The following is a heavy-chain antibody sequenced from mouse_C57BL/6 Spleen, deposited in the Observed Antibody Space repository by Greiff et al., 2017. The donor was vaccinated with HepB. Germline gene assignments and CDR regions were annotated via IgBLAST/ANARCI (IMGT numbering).Heavy chain of an antibody. CDR3: ARTESPNPAWFAY. V-gene: IGHV1-61*01. Sequence: QVQLQQPGAELVRPGSSVKLSCKASGYTFTSYWMDWVKQRPGQGLEWIGNIYPSDSETHYNQKFKDKATLTVDKSSSTAYMQLSSLTSEDSAVYYCARTESPNPAWFAYWGQGTLVTVSA. CDR2: IYPSDSET. J-gene: IGHJ3*01. CDR1: GYTFTSYW.